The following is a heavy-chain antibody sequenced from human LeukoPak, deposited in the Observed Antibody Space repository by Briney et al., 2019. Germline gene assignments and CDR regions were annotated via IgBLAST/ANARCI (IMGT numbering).Heavy chain of an antibody. D-gene: IGHD3-3*01. Sequence: GGSLRLSCAASGFTFSDYYMSWIRQAPGKGLEWVSYISSSGSTIYYADSVKGRFTTSRDNAKNSLYLQMNSLRAEDTAVYYCARDRYDFWSGYDYGMDVRGQGTTVTVSS. CDR3: ARDRYDFWSGYDYGMDV. CDR2: ISSSGSTI. J-gene: IGHJ6*02. CDR1: GFTFSDYY. V-gene: IGHV3-11*01.